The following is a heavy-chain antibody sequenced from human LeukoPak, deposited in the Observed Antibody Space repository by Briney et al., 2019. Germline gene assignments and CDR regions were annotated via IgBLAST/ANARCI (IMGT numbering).Heavy chain of an antibody. J-gene: IGHJ5*02. CDR2: INHSGST. Sequence: SETLSLTCAVDGGSFSVYYWSWIRQPPGKGLEWIGEINHSGSTNYNPSLKSRVTISVDTSKNQFSLKLSSVTAADTAVYSCARGLRDYYGSGTYYNLHNWFDPWGQGTLVTVSS. CDR3: ARGLRDYYGSGTYYNLHNWFDP. D-gene: IGHD3-10*01. CDR1: GGSFSVYY. V-gene: IGHV4-34*01.